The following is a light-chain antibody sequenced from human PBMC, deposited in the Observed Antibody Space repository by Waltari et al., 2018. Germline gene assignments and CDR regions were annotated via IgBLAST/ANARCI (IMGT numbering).Light chain of an antibody. CDR1: QSVLYSSNNKNY. J-gene: IGKJ1*01. V-gene: IGKV4-1*01. Sequence: DIVMTQSPDSLAVSLGERAPINGKSSQSVLYSSNNKNYLAWYQQKPGQPPKLLIYWASTRESGVPHRFSGSGSGTDFTLTISSLQAEDVAVYYCQQYYRTPQTFGQGTKVEIK. CDR3: QQYYRTPQT. CDR2: WAS.